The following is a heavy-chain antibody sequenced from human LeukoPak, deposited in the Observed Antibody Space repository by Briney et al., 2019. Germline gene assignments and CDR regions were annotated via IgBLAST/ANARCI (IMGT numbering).Heavy chain of an antibody. Sequence: GGSLRLSCAASGFTFSNAWMSWVRQAPGKGLEWVGRIKSKTDGGTTDYAAPVKGRFTISRDDSKNTLYLQMNSLKTEDTAVYYCTTEPYYDFWSGYPYYFDYWGQGTLVTVSS. CDR2: IKSKTDGGTT. D-gene: IGHD3-3*01. V-gene: IGHV3-15*01. J-gene: IGHJ4*02. CDR3: TTEPYYDFWSGYPYYFDY. CDR1: GFTFSNAW.